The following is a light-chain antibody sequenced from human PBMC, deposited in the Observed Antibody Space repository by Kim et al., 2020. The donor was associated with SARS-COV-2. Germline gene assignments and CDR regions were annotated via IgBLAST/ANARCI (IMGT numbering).Light chain of an antibody. J-gene: IGLJ3*02. Sequence: SYELTQPPSVSVAPGKTARITCGGNNIGSKSVHWYQQKPGQAPVLVIYYDSDRPSGIPERFSGSNSGNTATLTISRVEAGDEADYYCQVWDSSSDQGVVGGGTQLTVL. CDR1: NIGSKS. CDR3: QVWDSSSDQGV. CDR2: YDS. V-gene: IGLV3-21*04.